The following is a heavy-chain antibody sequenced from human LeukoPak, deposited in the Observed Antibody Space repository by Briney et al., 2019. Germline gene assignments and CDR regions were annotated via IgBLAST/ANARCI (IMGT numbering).Heavy chain of an antibody. V-gene: IGHV3-48*03. CDR3: ARDPTYYYGSGTYSHYYGMDV. J-gene: IGHJ6*02. Sequence: GGSLRLSCAASGFIFSSYEMNWVRQALGKGLEWVSYISSSASTVHYADSVKGRFTVSRDNAKNSLYLQMNSLRAEDTAVYYCARDPTYYYGSGTYSHYYGMDVWGQGTTVTVSS. D-gene: IGHD3-10*01. CDR1: GFIFSSYE. CDR2: ISSSASTV.